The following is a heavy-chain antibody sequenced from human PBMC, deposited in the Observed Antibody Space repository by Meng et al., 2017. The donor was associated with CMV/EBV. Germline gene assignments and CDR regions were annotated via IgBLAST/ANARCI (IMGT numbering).Heavy chain of an antibody. J-gene: IGHJ2*01. Sequence: ASVKVSCKASGYTLSHYWMHWVRQAPGQGLEWVGIINPSGGSTTYAQKFQGRVVLTRDTSTSTVYMDLSSRRSEDRAVYYCARSGSTTSQQPGYFDLWGRGTLVTVSS. CDR1: GYTLSHYW. CDR3: ARSGSTTSQQPGYFDL. CDR2: INPSGGST. V-gene: IGHV1-46*01. D-gene: IGHD2-2*01.